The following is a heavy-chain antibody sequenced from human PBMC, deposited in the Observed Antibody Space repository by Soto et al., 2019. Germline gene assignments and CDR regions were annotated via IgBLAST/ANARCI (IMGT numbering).Heavy chain of an antibody. CDR1: GGSISSGGYY. CDR3: ARHYDFWSGYYDY. CDR2: IYYSGST. D-gene: IGHD3-3*01. V-gene: IGHV4-31*03. Sequence: SETLSLTCTVSGGSISSGGYYWSWIRQHPGKGLEWIGYIYYSGSTYYNPSLKSRVTIPVDTSKNQFSLKLSSVTAADTAVYYCARHYDFWSGYYDYWGQGTLVTVSS. J-gene: IGHJ4*02.